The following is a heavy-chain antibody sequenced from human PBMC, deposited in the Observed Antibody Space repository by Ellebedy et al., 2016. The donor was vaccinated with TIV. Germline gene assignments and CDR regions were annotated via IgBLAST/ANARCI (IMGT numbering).Heavy chain of an antibody. V-gene: IGHV1-2*02. CDR1: GYTFTGYY. J-gene: IGHJ4*02. CDR3: ARDGYSSSWYPDY. D-gene: IGHD6-13*01. Sequence: ASVKVSCXASGYTFTGYYMHWVRQAPGQGLEWMGWINPNSGGTNYAQKLQGRVTMTTDTSTSTAYMELRSLRSDDTAVYYCARDGYSSSWYPDYWGQGTLVTVSS. CDR2: INPNSGGT.